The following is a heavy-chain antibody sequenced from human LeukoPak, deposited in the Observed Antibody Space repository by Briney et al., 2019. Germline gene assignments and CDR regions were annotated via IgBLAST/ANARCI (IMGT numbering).Heavy chain of an antibody. V-gene: IGHV6-1*01. D-gene: IGHD6-6*01. CDR1: GDSVSSNSAA. CDR3: ARDDEYSSSSGYYYYYMDV. CDR2: TYYKSKLYN. J-gene: IGHJ6*03. Sequence: SQTLSLTCAISGDSVSSNSAAWNWIRRSPSRGLEWLGRTYYKSKLYNDYAVSVKSRITINPDTSKNQFSLQLNSVTPEDTAVYYCARDDEYSSSSGYYYYYMDVWGKGTMVTVSS.